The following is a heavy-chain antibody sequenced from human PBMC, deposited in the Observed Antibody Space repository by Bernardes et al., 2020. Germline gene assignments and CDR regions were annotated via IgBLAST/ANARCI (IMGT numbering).Heavy chain of an antibody. CDR2: IKQDGSEK. Sequence: GGSLRLSCAATGFTFSSFWMNWVRQPPGKGLEWVANIKQDGSEKNYVDSVKGRFTISRDNAKNSLYLQMNSLRAEDTAVYYCARNCSSTTCPLGRWGQGTLVTVSS. CDR1: GFTFSSFW. J-gene: IGHJ4*01. V-gene: IGHV3-7*04. D-gene: IGHD2-2*01. CDR3: ARNCSSTTCPLGR.